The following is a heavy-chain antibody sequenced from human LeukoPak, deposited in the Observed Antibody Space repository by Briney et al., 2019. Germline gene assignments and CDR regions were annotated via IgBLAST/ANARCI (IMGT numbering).Heavy chain of an antibody. CDR3: ARDLAWGYMEQQTQVGWLDP. CDR1: GYTFSNYG. V-gene: IGHV1-18*04. J-gene: IGHJ5*02. D-gene: IGHD6-13*01. CDR2: ISGYNGNT. Sequence: ASVKVSCKASGYTFSNYGISWVRQAPGQGLEWMGWISGYNGNTNYAQKFQGRFTMTTDTSTSTAYMELRSLRSDDTAVYYCARDLAWGYMEQQTQVGWLDPWGQRSLVTVSS.